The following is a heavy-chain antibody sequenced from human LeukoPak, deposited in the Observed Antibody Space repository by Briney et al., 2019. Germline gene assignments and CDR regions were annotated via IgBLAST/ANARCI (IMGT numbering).Heavy chain of an antibody. D-gene: IGHD6-13*01. J-gene: IGHJ4*02. CDR3: ARAPRMVHFDY. V-gene: IGHV3-53*01. CDR1: GFTFSSYA. Sequence: PGGSLRLSCAASGFTFSSYAMSWVRQAPGKGLEWVSVLYSGGSTYYADSVKGRFTISRDNSKNTLYLQMNSLRAEDTAVYYCARAPRMVHFDYWGQGTLVTVSS. CDR2: LYSGGST.